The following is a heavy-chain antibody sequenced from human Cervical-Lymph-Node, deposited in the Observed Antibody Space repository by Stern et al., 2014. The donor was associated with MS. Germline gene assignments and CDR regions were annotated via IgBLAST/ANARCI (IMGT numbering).Heavy chain of an antibody. CDR1: GGTFSSYA. V-gene: IGHV1-69*04. D-gene: IGHD2-8*01. CDR2: IIPILGIA. Sequence: QVQLVQSGAEVKKPGSSVKVSCKASGGTFSSYAISWVRQAPGQGLEWMGRIIPILGIANYAQKFQGRVTITADKSTSTAYMELSSLRSEDTAVYYCASSPPPKLGYCTNGVCPDAFDIWGQGTMVTVSS. J-gene: IGHJ3*02. CDR3: ASSPPPKLGYCTNGVCPDAFDI.